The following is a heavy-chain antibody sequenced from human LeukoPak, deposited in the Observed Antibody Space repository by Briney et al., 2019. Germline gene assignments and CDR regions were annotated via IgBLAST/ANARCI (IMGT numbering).Heavy chain of an antibody. CDR1: GFTFSSYS. CDR3: AKVMSTSYYYDSSGYYAS. V-gene: IGHV3-21*04. CDR2: ISSSSSYI. J-gene: IGHJ5*02. Sequence: GGSLRLSCAASGFTFSSYSMNWVRQAPGKGLEWVSSISSSSSYIYYADSVKGRFTISRDNSKNTLYLQMNSLRAEDTAVYYCAKVMSTSYYYDSSGYYASWGQGTLVTVSS. D-gene: IGHD3-22*01.